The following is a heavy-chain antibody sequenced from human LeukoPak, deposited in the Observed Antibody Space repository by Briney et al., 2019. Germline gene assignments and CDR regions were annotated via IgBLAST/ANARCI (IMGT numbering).Heavy chain of an antibody. CDR2: INHSGST. CDR1: GGSFSSYY. Sequence: SETLSLTCTVSGGSFSSYYRSWIRQPPGKGLEWIGEINHSGSTNYNPSLKSRVTISVDTSKNQFSLKLSSVTAADTAVYYCARGGTHRITLFGVVTLRPFDYWGQGTLVTVSS. J-gene: IGHJ4*02. V-gene: IGHV4-34*01. CDR3: ARGGTHRITLFGVVTLRPFDY. D-gene: IGHD3-3*01.